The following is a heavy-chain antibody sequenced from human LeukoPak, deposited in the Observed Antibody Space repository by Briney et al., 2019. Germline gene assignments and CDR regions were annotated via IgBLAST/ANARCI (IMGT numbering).Heavy chain of an antibody. J-gene: IGHJ3*01. V-gene: IGHV1-2*02. CDR3: VRSGLNNHGRSSGSFDV. CDR2: INPVTNGT. Sequence: GASVKVSCKTSGYSFSGYYMHWVRQAPGQGLEWMGWINPVTNGTKYAQKFQGRVTMTRDTSISTAYLELNSLTSDDTAIYYCVRSGLNNHGRSSGSFDVWAQGTMVTVSS. D-gene: IGHD1-14*01. CDR1: GYSFSGYY.